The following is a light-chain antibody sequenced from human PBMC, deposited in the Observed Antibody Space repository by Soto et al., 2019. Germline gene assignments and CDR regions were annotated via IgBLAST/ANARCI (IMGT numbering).Light chain of an antibody. Sequence: DIEMTQSPSTLSASVGDRVTITCRASQTISDWLAWYQQKPGKAPKLLIYRASTLQIGVPSRFSDSGSGTEFTLTISSLQPDDFATYYCQLYNTIFGPGTKVEIK. V-gene: IGKV1-5*03. J-gene: IGKJ1*01. CDR1: QTISDW. CDR2: RAS. CDR3: QLYNTI.